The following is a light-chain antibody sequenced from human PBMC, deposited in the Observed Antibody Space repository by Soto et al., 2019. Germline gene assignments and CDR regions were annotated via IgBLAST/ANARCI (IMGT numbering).Light chain of an antibody. Sequence: ASQLTQSPSSLSASAGDRVTITCRASQGISSALAWYQQKPGKAPRLLIYEASSLESGVPSRFSGSGSGTDCTLPISSLQPEDFATYYCQQFNSYLYTFGQGTKLEIK. V-gene: IGKV1-13*02. CDR2: EAS. CDR3: QQFNSYLYT. J-gene: IGKJ2*01. CDR1: QGISSA.